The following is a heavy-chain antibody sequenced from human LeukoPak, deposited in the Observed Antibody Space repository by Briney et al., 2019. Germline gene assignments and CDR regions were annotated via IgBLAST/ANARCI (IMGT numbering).Heavy chain of an antibody. CDR3: ARRSPAYCGGDCYFDR. D-gene: IGHD2-21*02. CDR1: GYTFTTYY. CDR2: INPNGGGT. J-gene: IGHJ4*02. V-gene: IGHV1-46*01. Sequence: ASVKVSCKASGYTFTTYYIFWVRQAPGQGLEWVGMINPNGGGTSYSQRFQGRVTMTRDTSTSTVYMELSSLRPEDTAFYYCARRSPAYCGGDCYFDRWGQGTLVTVSS.